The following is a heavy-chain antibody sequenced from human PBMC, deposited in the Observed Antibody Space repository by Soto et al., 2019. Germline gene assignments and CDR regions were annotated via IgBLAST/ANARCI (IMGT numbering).Heavy chain of an antibody. D-gene: IGHD2-15*01. CDR3: AKGDYRSGGSRYLSSDY. Sequence: GGSLRLSCAASGFTFSSYAMSWVRQAPGKGLEWVSAISGSGGSTYYADSVKGRFTISRDNSKNTLYLQMNSLRAEDTAVYYCAKGDYRSGGSRYLSSDYWGQGTLVTVSS. CDR2: ISGSGGST. V-gene: IGHV3-23*01. CDR1: GFTFSSYA. J-gene: IGHJ4*02.